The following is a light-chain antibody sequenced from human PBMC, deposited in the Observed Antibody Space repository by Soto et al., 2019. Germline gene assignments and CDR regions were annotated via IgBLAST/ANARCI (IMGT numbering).Light chain of an antibody. J-gene: IGLJ1*01. CDR3: ASYTIKTTYV. CDR1: NVDVGGYNY. Sequence: QSALTQPASVSGSPGQSITISCTGTNVDVGGYNYVSWYQHHPGKAPKLLIFEVSNRPSGVSNRFSGSKSGNTASLTISGLQSEDEADYYCASYTIKTTYVFGSWTKVTGL. V-gene: IGLV2-14*01. CDR2: EVS.